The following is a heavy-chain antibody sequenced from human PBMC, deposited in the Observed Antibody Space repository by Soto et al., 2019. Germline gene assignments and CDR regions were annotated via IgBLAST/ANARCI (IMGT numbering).Heavy chain of an antibody. CDR3: ARDFVWDDDAFDI. Sequence: PGGSLILSCAASGFTFSSYLMSWVRQAPGKGLEWVANIKQDGSEKYYVDSVKGRFTISRDNAKNSLYLQMNSLRAEDTAVYYCARDFVWDDDAFDIWGQGTMVTVSS. J-gene: IGHJ3*02. CDR1: GFTFSSYL. V-gene: IGHV3-7*01. CDR2: IKQDGSEK. D-gene: IGHD2-8*01.